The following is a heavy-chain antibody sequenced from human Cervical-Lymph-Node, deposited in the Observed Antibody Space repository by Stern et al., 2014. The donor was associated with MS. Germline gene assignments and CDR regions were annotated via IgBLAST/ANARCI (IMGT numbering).Heavy chain of an antibody. CDR2: IFPVFGTP. CDR1: GGTFSKFP. D-gene: IGHD6-13*01. J-gene: IGHJ5*02. V-gene: IGHV1-69*01. CDR3: ALSSETSDRWYSLGYDL. Sequence: VQLVESGAEATKPGSSVQVSCKASGGTFSKFPSSWVRQAPGQGLEWMGGIFPVFGTPTCAQELRGRVTITADVSPSTVYMELSSLRSDDTAVYYCALSSETSDRWYSLGYDLWGQGTLVTVSS.